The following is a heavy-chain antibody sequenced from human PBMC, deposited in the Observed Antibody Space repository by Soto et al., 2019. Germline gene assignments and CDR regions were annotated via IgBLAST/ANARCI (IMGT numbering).Heavy chain of an antibody. J-gene: IGHJ4*02. Sequence: SVKVSCKASGYTFTSYGISWVRQAPVQGLEWMGWISAYNGNTNYAQKLQGRVTMTTDTSTSTAYMELRSLRSDDTAVYYCARGPSITIVGATIGSDYWGQGTLVTVSS. V-gene: IGHV1-18*01. CDR1: GYTFTSYG. CDR3: ARGPSITIVGATIGSDY. D-gene: IGHD1-26*01. CDR2: ISAYNGNT.